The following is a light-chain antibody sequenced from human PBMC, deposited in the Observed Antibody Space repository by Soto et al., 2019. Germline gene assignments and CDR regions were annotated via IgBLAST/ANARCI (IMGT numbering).Light chain of an antibody. CDR2: EGS. CDR1: SSDVGSYNL. J-gene: IGLJ2*01. V-gene: IGLV2-23*01. CDR3: CSYVSSSTLV. Sequence: SALTQPASVSGSPGQSITISCTGTSSDVGSYNLVSWYQQHPGKAPKLMIYEGSKRPSGVSNRFSGSKSGNTASLTISGLQAEDEADYYCCSYVSSSTLVFGGGTKLTVL.